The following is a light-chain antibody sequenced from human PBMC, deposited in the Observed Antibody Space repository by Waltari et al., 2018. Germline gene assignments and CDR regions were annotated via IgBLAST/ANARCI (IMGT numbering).Light chain of an antibody. Sequence: DILMTQSPPSLSPSVGDRVIITCRASRGISDSLAWYQHKPGKVPELLIYDASTLQSGGPSRFSGSGSGTEFTLTISSLQPEDVATYYCQKYNSAPLTFGGGTKVQIK. J-gene: IGKJ4*01. CDR3: QKYNSAPLT. CDR1: RGISDS. CDR2: DAS. V-gene: IGKV1-27*01.